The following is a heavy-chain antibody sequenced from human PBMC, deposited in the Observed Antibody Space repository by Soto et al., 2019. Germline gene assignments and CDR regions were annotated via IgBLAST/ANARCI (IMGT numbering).Heavy chain of an antibody. V-gene: IGHV3-23*01. CDR2: ITDSGDDT. J-gene: IGHJ4*02. CDR1: GFTFNNYA. CDR3: AKLGSGSLSPHDYFDY. D-gene: IGHD3-10*01. Sequence: EVQLLESGGGLVQPGGSLRLSCAASGFTFNNYAMGWVRQAPGKGLERVSAITDSGDDTYYIDSVKGRFTISRDNSKSTLYLQMNSLRAEDTAIYYCAKLGSGSLSPHDYFDYWGQGTLVTVSS.